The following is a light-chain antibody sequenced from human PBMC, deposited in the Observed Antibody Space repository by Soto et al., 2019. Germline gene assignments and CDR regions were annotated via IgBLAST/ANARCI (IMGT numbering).Light chain of an antibody. CDR2: GAS. Sequence: EIVLTQSPGTLSLSPGERATLSCRASQSVSSNYLAWYQHKPGQAPRLLMYGASNRATGIPHRFSGSGSGTDFTLTISRLEPEDFAVYYCQQYGSSPQTFGQGTKVDIK. J-gene: IGKJ1*01. V-gene: IGKV3-20*01. CDR1: QSVSSNY. CDR3: QQYGSSPQT.